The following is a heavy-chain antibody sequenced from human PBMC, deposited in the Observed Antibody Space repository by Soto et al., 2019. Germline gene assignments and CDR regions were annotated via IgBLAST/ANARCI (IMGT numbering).Heavy chain of an antibody. CDR2: IIPIFGTA. CDR1: GGTFSSYA. Sequence: QVQLVQSGAEVKKPGSSVKVSCKASGGTFSSYAISWARQAPGQGLEWMGGIIPIFGTANYAQKFQGRVTITADESTSTAYMELSSLRSEDTAVYYCARGPLPEQQPDTGWFDPWGQGTLVTVSS. D-gene: IGHD6-13*01. CDR3: ARGPLPEQQPDTGWFDP. V-gene: IGHV1-69*01. J-gene: IGHJ5*02.